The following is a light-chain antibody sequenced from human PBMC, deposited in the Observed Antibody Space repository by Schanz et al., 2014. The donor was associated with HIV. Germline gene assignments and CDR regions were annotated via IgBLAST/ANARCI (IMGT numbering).Light chain of an antibody. V-gene: IGLV1-40*01. CDR1: SSNIGAGYE. CDR2: TSI. J-gene: IGLJ3*02. Sequence: QSVLTQPPSVSGAPGQRVTISCAGSSSNIGAGYEIHWYQQLPGTAPKLLIYTSINRPSGVPDRFSGSKSGTSASLTIRGLRSEDEADYYCAAWDDSLSSILFGGGTKVTVL. CDR3: AAWDDSLSSIL.